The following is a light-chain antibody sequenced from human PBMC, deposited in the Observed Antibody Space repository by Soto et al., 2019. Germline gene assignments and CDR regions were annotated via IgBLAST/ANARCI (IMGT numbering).Light chain of an antibody. Sequence: EIVMTQSRSTLSMSPGDRAILSCRASQSLTNSLAWYQQKHGQAPRLLIYDTSARATDIPARFSGSGSGTELTLTISSLQPEDFALYYCQQYYTWPYTFGQGTKLEIK. V-gene: IGKV3-15*01. CDR2: DTS. CDR1: QSLTNS. CDR3: QQYYTWPYT. J-gene: IGKJ2*01.